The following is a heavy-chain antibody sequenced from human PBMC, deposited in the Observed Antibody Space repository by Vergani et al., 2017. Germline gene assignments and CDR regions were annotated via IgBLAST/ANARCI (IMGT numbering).Heavy chain of an antibody. Sequence: VDSGGKVVRPGGSLRLSCVASGFRFDQFGMMWVRQSPGQGPECVAGISFQGLTVCYSESVEGRFTISRDNSKKSLFLQMSNVRAEDTASYHCARGGLYSFYYFMNVWGNGTTVKVSS. D-gene: IGHD2/OR15-2a*01. J-gene: IGHJ6*03. CDR1: GFRFDQFG. V-gene: IGHV3-20*01. CDR3: ARGGLYSFYYFMNV. CDR2: ISFQGLTV.